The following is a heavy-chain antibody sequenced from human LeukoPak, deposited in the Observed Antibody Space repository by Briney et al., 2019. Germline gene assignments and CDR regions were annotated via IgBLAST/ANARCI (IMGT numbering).Heavy chain of an antibody. CDR2: MNPNSGNA. CDR1: GYTFTTYD. D-gene: IGHD1-26*01. Sequence: ASVKVSCKASGYTFTTYDINWVRQATGQGLEWMGWMNPNSGNAGYAQKLQGRVTMTTDTSTSTAYMELRSLRSDDTAVYYCARGVGATRIDYWGQGTLVTVSS. J-gene: IGHJ4*02. V-gene: IGHV1-8*01. CDR3: ARGVGATRIDY.